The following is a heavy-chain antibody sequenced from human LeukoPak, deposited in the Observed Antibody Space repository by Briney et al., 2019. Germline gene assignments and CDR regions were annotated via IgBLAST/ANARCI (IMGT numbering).Heavy chain of an antibody. D-gene: IGHD2/OR15-2a*01. CDR2: ISWNSGSI. Sequence: GGSLRLSCAASGFTFDDYAMHWVRQAPGKGLEWVSGISWNSGSIGYADSVKGRFTISRDNAKNSLYLQMNSLRAEDTVLYYCAKDFRLYGMDVWGQGTLVTVSS. CDR1: GFTFDDYA. V-gene: IGHV3-9*01. CDR3: AKDFRLYGMDV. J-gene: IGHJ6*02.